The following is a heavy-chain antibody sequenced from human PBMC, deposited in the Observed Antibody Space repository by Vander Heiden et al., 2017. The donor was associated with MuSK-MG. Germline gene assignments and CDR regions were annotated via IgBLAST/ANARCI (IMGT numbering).Heavy chain of an antibody. V-gene: IGHV3-9*01. CDR3: TKGAGYGDHSGDAFDI. CDR2: ISWTSAGI. D-gene: IGHD4-17*01. J-gene: IGHJ3*02. CDR1: GFTFDDYA. Sequence: EVQLVESGGALVQPGRSLRLSCAASGFTFDDYATHWVRQAPGKGREWVSGISWTSAGIAYADSVKGRFTISRDNARNALYLQMNSLRVEDTALYYCTKGAGYGDHSGDAFDIWGQGTMVTVSS.